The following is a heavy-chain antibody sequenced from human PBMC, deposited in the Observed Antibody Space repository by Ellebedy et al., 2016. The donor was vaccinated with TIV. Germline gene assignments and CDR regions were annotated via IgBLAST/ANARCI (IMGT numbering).Heavy chain of an antibody. D-gene: IGHD3-22*01. CDR2: INPSGGST. Sequence: ASVKVSCKASGYTFTSYYMHWVRQAPGQGLEWMGIINPSGGSTSYAQKFQGRVTMTRDTSTSTVYMELGSLRSEDTAVYYCARHDSSGYDAFDIWGQGTMVTVSS. V-gene: IGHV1-46*03. J-gene: IGHJ3*02. CDR3: ARHDSSGYDAFDI. CDR1: GYTFTSYY.